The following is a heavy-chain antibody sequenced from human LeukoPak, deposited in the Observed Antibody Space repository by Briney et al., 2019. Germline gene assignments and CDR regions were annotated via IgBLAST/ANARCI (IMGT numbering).Heavy chain of an antibody. CDR3: ARVLGYSGYDLAY. Sequence: GGSLRLSCATSGFTFSNAWMTWVRQAPGKGLEWVGRTRNKANSYTTEYAASVKGRFTISRDDSKNSLYLQMNSLKTEDTAVYYCARVLGYSGYDLAYWGQGTLVTVSS. J-gene: IGHJ4*02. CDR2: TRNKANSYTT. CDR1: GFTFSNAW. V-gene: IGHV3-72*01. D-gene: IGHD5-12*01.